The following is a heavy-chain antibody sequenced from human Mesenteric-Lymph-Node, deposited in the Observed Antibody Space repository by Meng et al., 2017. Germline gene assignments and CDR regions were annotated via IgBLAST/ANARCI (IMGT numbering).Heavy chain of an antibody. V-gene: IGHV1-2*06. CDR1: GYTFTGYY. CDR3: ARAVPRLAAGLWFGELLSGFDY. D-gene: IGHD3-10*01. J-gene: IGHJ4*02. CDR2: INPNSGGT. Sequence: ASVKVSCKASGYTFTGYYMHWVRQAPGQGLEWMGRINPNSGGTNYAQKFQGRVTMTRDTSISTAYMELSSLRSEDTAVYYCARAVPRLAAGLWFGELLSGFDYWGQGTLVTVSS.